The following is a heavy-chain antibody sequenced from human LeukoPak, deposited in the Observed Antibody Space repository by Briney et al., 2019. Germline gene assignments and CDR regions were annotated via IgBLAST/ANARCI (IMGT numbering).Heavy chain of an antibody. CDR3: ARASNPWLQLS. Sequence: GGSLRLSCAASGFTFSNYWMIWVRQAPGKGLEWVANIQQDGGQKRYADSVRGRFTVSRDNAQTSLYLHMNSLRAEDTAVYCCARASNPWLQLSWGQGTLVTVSS. CDR1: GFTFSNYW. J-gene: IGHJ4*02. V-gene: IGHV3-7*05. D-gene: IGHD5-24*01. CDR2: IQQDGGQK.